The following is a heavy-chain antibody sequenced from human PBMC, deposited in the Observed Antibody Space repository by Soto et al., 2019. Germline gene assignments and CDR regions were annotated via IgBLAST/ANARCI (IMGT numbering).Heavy chain of an antibody. CDR3: ARDRLDSRSGYDAFDI. V-gene: IGHV1-46*01. D-gene: IGHD3-3*01. CDR2: VNPSDGNT. CDR1: GYSFTNYY. J-gene: IGHJ3*02. Sequence: VQMVQSGAEVRRPGASVKISCKASGYSFTNYYIHWVRQAPGQGLEWMGTVNPSDGNTVYAQNFQGRVSMTRDTSANTVYMDLTGLRSEDAAVYFCARDRLDSRSGYDAFDIWRQGTMVHVSS.